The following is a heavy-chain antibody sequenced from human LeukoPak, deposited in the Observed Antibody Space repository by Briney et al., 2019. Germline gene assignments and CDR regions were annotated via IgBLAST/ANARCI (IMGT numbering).Heavy chain of an antibody. Sequence: SETLSLTCNVSGGSISSSGYYWGWIRQPPGKGLGWIGSIYYSGSTDYNPSLKSRVTISVDTSRNQFSLNLRSVTAADTAVYYCARHGVPYDSSGYLDWGQGTLVTVSS. V-gene: IGHV4-39*01. D-gene: IGHD3-22*01. CDR3: ARHGVPYDSSGYLD. CDR1: GGSISSSGYY. CDR2: IYYSGST. J-gene: IGHJ4*02.